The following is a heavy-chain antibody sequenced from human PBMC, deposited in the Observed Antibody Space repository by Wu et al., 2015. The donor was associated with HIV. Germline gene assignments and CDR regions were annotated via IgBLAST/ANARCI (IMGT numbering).Heavy chain of an antibody. CDR3: ARDGWDTAMVQNDY. J-gene: IGHJ4*02. CDR2: IYHSGST. CDR1: GYSISSGYY. D-gene: IGHD5-18*01. Sequence: QVQLQESGPGLVKPSETLSLTCTVSGYSISSGYYWGWIRQPPGKGLEWIGSIYHSGSTYYNPSLKSRVTISVDTSKNQFSLKLSSVTAADTAVYYCARDGWDTAMVQNDYWGQGTLVTVSS. V-gene: IGHV4-38-2*02.